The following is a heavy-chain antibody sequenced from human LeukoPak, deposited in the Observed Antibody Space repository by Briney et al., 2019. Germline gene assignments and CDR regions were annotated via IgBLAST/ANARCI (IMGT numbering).Heavy chain of an antibody. V-gene: IGHV4-59*01. CDR1: GGSISTYY. D-gene: IGHD6-13*01. CDR2: VYYTGST. CDR3: ARATGITAVGIYYYYMDV. J-gene: IGHJ6*03. Sequence: PSETLSLTCTVSGGSISTYYWSWIRQPPGKGLEWIGYVYYTGSTNYNPSLRSRVTISVDTSKNQFSLKLTSVTAADTAVYYCARATGITAVGIYYYYMDVWGKGTTVTVSS.